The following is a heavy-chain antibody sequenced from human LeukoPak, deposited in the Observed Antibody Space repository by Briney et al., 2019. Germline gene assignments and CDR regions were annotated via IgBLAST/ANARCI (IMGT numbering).Heavy chain of an antibody. CDR3: VRERYYGDYPYYYYGMDV. D-gene: IGHD4-17*01. V-gene: IGHV3-7*03. J-gene: IGHJ6*02. Sequence: PGGSLRLSCTASGFTFSSYWMSWVRQAPGKGLEWVANIKQDGSEKDYVDSVKGRFTISRDNSKNTLYLQMNSLRAEDTAVYYCVRERYYGDYPYYYYGMDVWGQGTTVTVSS. CDR2: IKQDGSEK. CDR1: GFTFSSYW.